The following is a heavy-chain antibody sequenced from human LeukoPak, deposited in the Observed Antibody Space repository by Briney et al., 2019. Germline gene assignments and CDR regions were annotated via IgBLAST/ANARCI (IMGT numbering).Heavy chain of an antibody. CDR1: GXTFISYA. V-gene: IGHV1-69*01. CDR2: IIPIFGTA. Sequence: XKASGXTFISYAISWVRQAPGQGLEWMGGIIPIFGTANYAQKFQGRVTITADESTSTAYMELSSLRSEDTAVCYCAADYGDYLNLNYYYMDVWGKGTTVTVSS. CDR3: AADYGDYLNLNYYYMDV. J-gene: IGHJ6*03. D-gene: IGHD4-17*01.